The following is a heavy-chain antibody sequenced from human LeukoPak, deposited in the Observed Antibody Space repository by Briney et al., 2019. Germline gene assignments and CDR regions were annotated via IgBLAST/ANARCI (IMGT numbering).Heavy chain of an antibody. V-gene: IGHV3-23*01. D-gene: IGHD3-10*01. CDR1: GFIFSDYG. Sequence: GGSLRLSCGASGFIFSDYGMNWVRQAPGKGLEWVSGIVPSGATSYYADSVKGRFTISRDNSKNTLYLQMNSLRAEDTAVYYCVGYGSGSYYNYYMDVWGKGTTVTVSS. CDR3: VGYGSGSYYNYYMDV. J-gene: IGHJ6*03. CDR2: IVPSGATS.